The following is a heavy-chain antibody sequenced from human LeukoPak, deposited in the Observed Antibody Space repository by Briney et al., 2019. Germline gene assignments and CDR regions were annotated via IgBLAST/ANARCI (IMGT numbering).Heavy chain of an antibody. V-gene: IGHV3-53*05. CDR3: AKDRDSSSWYYFDY. J-gene: IGHJ4*02. CDR2: IYSGGST. Sequence: GGSLRLSCAASGFTVSSNYMSWVRQAPGKGLEWVSVIYSGGSTYYADSVKGRFTISRDNAKNSLYLQMNSLRAEDMALYYCAKDRDSSSWYYFDYWGQGTLVTVSS. D-gene: IGHD6-13*01. CDR1: GFTVSSNY.